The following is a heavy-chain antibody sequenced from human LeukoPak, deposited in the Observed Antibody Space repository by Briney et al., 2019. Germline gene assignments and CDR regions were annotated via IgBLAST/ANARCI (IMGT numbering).Heavy chain of an antibody. CDR1: GFTVSSNY. CDR3: ATAGYYDSSGYYFPFDY. Sequence: LAGGSLRLSCAASGFTVSSNYMSWVRQAPGKGLEWVSVIYSGGSTYYADSVKGRFTISRDNSKNTLYLQMNSLRAEDTAVYYCATAGYYDSSGYYFPFDYWGQGTLVTVSS. V-gene: IGHV3-53*01. CDR2: IYSGGST. D-gene: IGHD3-22*01. J-gene: IGHJ4*02.